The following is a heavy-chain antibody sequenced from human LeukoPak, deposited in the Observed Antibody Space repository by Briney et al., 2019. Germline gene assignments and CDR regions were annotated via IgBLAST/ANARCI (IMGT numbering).Heavy chain of an antibody. CDR1: GFTFSSYW. J-gene: IGHJ4*02. D-gene: IGHD6-19*01. CDR2: INSDGSST. V-gene: IGHV3-74*01. CDR3: ARDLGGYSSGWTIDY. Sequence: GGSLRLSCAASGFTFSSYWMHWVRQAPRKGLVWVSRINSDGSSTSYADSVKGRFTISRDNAKNTLYLQMNSLRAEDTAVYYCARDLGGYSSGWTIDYWGQGTLVTVSS.